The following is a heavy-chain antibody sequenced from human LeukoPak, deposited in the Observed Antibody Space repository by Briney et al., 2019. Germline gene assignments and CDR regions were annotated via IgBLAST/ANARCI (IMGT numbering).Heavy chain of an antibody. V-gene: IGHV1-46*01. J-gene: IGHJ4*02. CDR1: GYTFTSYY. D-gene: IGHD2-15*01. CDR2: INPSGGST. CDR3: ARDLGCSGGSCYSDYFDY. Sequence: AASVKVSCKASGYTFTSYYMHWVRQAPGQGLEWMGIINPSGGSTSYAQKFQGRVTMTRDTSTGTVYMELSSLRSEDTAVYYCARDLGCSGGSCYSDYFDYWGQGTLVTVSS.